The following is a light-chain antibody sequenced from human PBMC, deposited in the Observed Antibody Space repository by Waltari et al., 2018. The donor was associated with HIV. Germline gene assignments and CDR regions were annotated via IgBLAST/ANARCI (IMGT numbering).Light chain of an antibody. J-gene: IGKJ4*01. Sequence: DIQMTQSPSSLSASVGDRVTITCPASQDISSYLHWYQQKPGKAPKLLIYDASNLETGVPSRFSGSGSGTDFTLTISSLQPEDIATYYCQQYDNLLTFGGGTKVEIK. V-gene: IGKV1-33*01. CDR3: QQYDNLLT. CDR1: QDISSY. CDR2: DAS.